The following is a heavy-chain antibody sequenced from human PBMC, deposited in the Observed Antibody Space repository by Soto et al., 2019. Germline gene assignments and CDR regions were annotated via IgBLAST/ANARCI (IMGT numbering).Heavy chain of an antibody. CDR2: INPSGGST. J-gene: IGHJ3*02. CDR1: GYTFTSYY. D-gene: IGHD3-22*01. CDR3: ARGHYGSISPMNAFDI. Sequence: ASVKVSCKASGYTFTSYYMHWVRQAPGQGLEWMGIINPSGGSTSYAQKFQGRVTMTRDTSTSTVYMELSSLRSEDTAVYYCARGHYGSISPMNAFDIWGQGTMVTVSS. V-gene: IGHV1-46*01.